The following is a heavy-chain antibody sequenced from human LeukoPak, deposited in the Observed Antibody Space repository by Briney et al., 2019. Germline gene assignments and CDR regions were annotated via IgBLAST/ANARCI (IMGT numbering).Heavy chain of an antibody. D-gene: IGHD3-22*01. CDR3: ARGSSALDY. V-gene: IGHV3-21*01. J-gene: IGHJ4*02. CDR1: GFTFSDYT. Sequence: PGGSLRLSCAASGFTFSDYTMNWVRQAPGKGLEWVSSISSTSSYIYYSDSVKGRFTISRDSAKNSLYLQMNSLRAEDTAVYYCARGSSALDYWGQGTLVTVSS. CDR2: ISSTSSYI.